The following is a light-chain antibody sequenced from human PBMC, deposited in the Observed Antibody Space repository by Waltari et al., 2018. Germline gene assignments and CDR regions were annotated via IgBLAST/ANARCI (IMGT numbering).Light chain of an antibody. J-gene: IGLJ2*01. CDR2: EVS. CDR3: SSYTSIRTLV. CDR1: SSDVGGYNY. Sequence: QSALTQPASVSGSLGQSITISCTGTSSDVGGYNYVSWYQQHPGKAPKLIIYEVSNRPSGVSNRFSASKSGNTASLTISVLQAEDEADYHCSSYTSIRTLVFGGGTSLTVL. V-gene: IGLV2-14*01.